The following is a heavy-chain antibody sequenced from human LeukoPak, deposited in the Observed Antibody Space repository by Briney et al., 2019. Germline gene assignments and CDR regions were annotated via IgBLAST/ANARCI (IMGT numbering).Heavy chain of an antibody. D-gene: IGHD6-13*01. CDR1: GFTFDDYA. CDR2: ISWNSGSI. CDR3: AGHSSSWYRFDY. J-gene: IGHJ4*02. Sequence: QPGRSLRLSCAASGFTFDDYAMHWVRQAPGKGLEWVSGISWNSGSIGYADSVKGRFTISRDNAKNSLYLQMNSLRAEDTALYYCAGHSSSWYRFDYWGQGTLVTVSS. V-gene: IGHV3-9*01.